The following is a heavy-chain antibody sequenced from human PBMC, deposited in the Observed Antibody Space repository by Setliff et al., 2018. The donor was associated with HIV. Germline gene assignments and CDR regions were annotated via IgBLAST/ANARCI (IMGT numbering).Heavy chain of an antibody. D-gene: IGHD1-7*01. CDR3: ARVRLELRQYWFDS. J-gene: IGHJ5*01. Sequence: PSETLSLTCAVSGYSIGSGSFWGWIRQPPGKGLEWIATIPHNGGTHYNPDPSLTGRVTISVDTSKNQFSLKLNSVTAADTAVYYCARVRLELRQYWFDSWGQGSPVTVSS. V-gene: IGHV4-38-2*01. CDR2: IPHNGGT. CDR1: GYSIGSGSF.